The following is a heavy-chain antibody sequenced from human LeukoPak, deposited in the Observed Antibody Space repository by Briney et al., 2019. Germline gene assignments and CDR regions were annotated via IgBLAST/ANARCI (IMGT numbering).Heavy chain of an antibody. J-gene: IGHJ6*03. V-gene: IGHV3-21*01. Sequence: GGSLRLSCAASGFTFSSYSMNWVRQAPGKGLEWVSSISSSSSYIYYADSVKGRSTISRDNAKNSLYLQMNSLRAEDTAVYYCARDKTVVVPAAKVVLNYYMDVWGKGTTVTVSS. CDR2: ISSSSSYI. CDR3: ARDKTVVVPAAKVVLNYYMDV. CDR1: GFTFSSYS. D-gene: IGHD2-2*01.